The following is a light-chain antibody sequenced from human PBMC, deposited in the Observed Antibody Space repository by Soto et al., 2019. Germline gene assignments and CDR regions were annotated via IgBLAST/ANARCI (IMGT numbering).Light chain of an antibody. CDR1: SSDVGGYNY. J-gene: IGLJ1*01. CDR2: DVS. V-gene: IGLV2-14*01. Sequence: QSVLTQPASVSGSPGQSITISCTGTSSDVGGYNYVSWYQQLPGNSPKLMIYDVSNRPSGVSNRFSGSKSGNTASLTISGLQAEDEADYYCSSYTSSSTRVFGTGTKVTVL. CDR3: SSYTSSSTRV.